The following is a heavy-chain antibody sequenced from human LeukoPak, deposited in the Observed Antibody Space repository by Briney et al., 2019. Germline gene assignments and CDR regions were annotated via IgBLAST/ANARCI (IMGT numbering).Heavy chain of an antibody. CDR3: ARDSKTSSLADP. V-gene: IGHV1-46*01. J-gene: IGHJ5*02. CDR2: INPSGGSA. D-gene: IGHD2-2*01. CDR1: GYTFTSYY. Sequence: ASVKVSCKASGYTFTSYYIHWVRQAPGQGLAWMGIINPSGGSASYAQKFEGRVTMTRDTSTSTVYMELSSLRAEDTAVYYCARDSKTSSLADPWGQGTLVTVSS.